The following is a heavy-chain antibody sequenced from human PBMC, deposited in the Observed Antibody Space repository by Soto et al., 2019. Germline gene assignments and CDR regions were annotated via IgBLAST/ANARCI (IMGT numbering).Heavy chain of an antibody. CDR1: GYTFTTYY. Sequence: ASVKVSCKASGYTFTTYYMHWVRQAPGQGLEWMGVINPSGRSTTYAQKFQGRVTVTRDTSTSTVYMELSSLRSEDMAVYYCARTDSSYDMDVWGQGTTVTVSS. V-gene: IGHV1-46*01. J-gene: IGHJ6*02. D-gene: IGHD6-13*01. CDR3: ARTDSSYDMDV. CDR2: INPSGRST.